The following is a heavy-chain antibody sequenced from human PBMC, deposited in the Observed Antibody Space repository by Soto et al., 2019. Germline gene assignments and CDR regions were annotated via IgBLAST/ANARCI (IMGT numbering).Heavy chain of an antibody. CDR3: AREGYEGSSGYYFFDY. D-gene: IGHD3-22*01. CDR2: IWYDGSNK. Sequence: GGSLRLSCAASGFTFSSYGMHWVRQAPGKGLEWVAVIWYDGSNKYYADSVKGRFTISRDNSKNTLYLQMNSLRAEDTAVYYCAREGYEGSSGYYFFDYWGQGTLVTVSS. J-gene: IGHJ4*02. CDR1: GFTFSSYG. V-gene: IGHV3-33*01.